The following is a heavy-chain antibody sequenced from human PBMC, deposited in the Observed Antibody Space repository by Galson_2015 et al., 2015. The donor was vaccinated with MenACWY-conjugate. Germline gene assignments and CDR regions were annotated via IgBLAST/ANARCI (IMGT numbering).Heavy chain of an antibody. CDR2: ISGSGGNT. CDR1: GFTFSTYA. D-gene: IGHD4-17*01. V-gene: IGHV3-23*01. Sequence: SLRLSCAASGFTFSTYAMTWVRQAPGKGLEWVSTISGSGGNTYYADAVKGRFTISRDNAKNSLYLQMNSLRAEDTAVYYCSRDSWVTTSTYVFDMSGQGTMVTDSP. CDR3: SRDSWVTTSTYVFDM. J-gene: IGHJ3*02.